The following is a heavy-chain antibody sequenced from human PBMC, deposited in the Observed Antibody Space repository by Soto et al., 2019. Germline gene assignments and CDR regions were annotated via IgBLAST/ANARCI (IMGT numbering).Heavy chain of an antibody. CDR1: GFTFSSYA. CDR3: ARRGPGTYFDY. V-gene: IGHV3-23*01. CDR2: VSGSGGST. J-gene: IGHJ4*02. D-gene: IGHD6-13*01. Sequence: EVQLLESGGGLVQPGGSLRLSCAASGFTFSSYALRGVRQAPGKGLEWVSAVSGSGGSTYYADSVKGRFTISRDNSKNTLYLQMNSLRAEDTAVYYCARRGPGTYFDYWGQGTLVTVSS.